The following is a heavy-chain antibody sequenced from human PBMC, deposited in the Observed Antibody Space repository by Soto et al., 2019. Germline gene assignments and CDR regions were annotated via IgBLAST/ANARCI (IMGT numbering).Heavy chain of an antibody. Sequence: GGSLTLSCAASGFTFSSYGMHWVRQAPGKGLEWVAVIWYDGSNKYYADSVKGRFTISRDNSKNTLYLQMNSLRAEDTAVYYCARVWADIVVVPAAMPLYYYYYGMDVWGQGTTVTVSS. J-gene: IGHJ6*02. CDR3: ARVWADIVVVPAAMPLYYYYYGMDV. D-gene: IGHD2-2*01. CDR2: IWYDGSNK. V-gene: IGHV3-33*01. CDR1: GFTFSSYG.